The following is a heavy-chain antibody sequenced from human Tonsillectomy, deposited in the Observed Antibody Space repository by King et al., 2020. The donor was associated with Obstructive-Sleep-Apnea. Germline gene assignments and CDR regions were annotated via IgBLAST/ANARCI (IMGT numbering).Heavy chain of an antibody. V-gene: IGHV3-21*01. CDR2: ISSSSSYI. J-gene: IGHJ5*02. D-gene: IGHD3-10*01. CDR1: GFTFSSFS. Sequence: VQLVESGGGLVKPGGSLRLSCAASGFTFSSFSMNWVRQAPGKGLEWVSSISSSSSYIYYADSEKGRFTISRDNAKNSLYLQMNSLRAEDTAVYYCARDTGYYGSGSYYSWGQGTLVTVSS. CDR3: ARDTGYYGSGSYYS.